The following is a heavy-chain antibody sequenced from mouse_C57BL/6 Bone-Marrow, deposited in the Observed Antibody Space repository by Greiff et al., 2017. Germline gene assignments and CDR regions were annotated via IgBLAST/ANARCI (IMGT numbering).Heavy chain of an antibody. J-gene: IGHJ3*01. CDR2: ISDGGSST. V-gene: IGHV5-4*03. CDR1: GFTFSSYA. Sequence: EVKLVESGGGLVKPGGSLKLSCAASGFTFSSYAMSWVRQTPEKRLEWVATISDGGSSTYYPDNVKGRFTISRDNAKNNLYLQMSHLKSEDTSMYYCARLFAYWGRGTLVTVSA. CDR3: ARLFAY.